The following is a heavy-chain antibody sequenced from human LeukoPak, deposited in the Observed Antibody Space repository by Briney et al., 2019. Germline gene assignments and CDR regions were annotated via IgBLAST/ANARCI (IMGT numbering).Heavy chain of an antibody. D-gene: IGHD3-10*01. CDR3: ARVNTMVRGAFDI. J-gene: IGHJ3*02. Sequence: ASVKVSCKASGYTFTTYYMHWVRQAPGQGLEWMGIINPSGGSTSYAQKFQGRVTMTRDTSTSTVYMELSSLRSEDTAVYYCARVNTMVRGAFDIWGQGTMVTVSS. CDR2: INPSGGST. CDR1: GYTFTTYY. V-gene: IGHV1-46*01.